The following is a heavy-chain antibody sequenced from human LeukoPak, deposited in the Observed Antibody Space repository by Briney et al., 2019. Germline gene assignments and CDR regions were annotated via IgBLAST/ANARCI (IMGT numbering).Heavy chain of an antibody. Sequence: ASVKVSCKASGYTFTDYYIHWVRQAPGQGLEWMGWIDPNSGGTIYAQKVQGRVTMTRDASISTAYMELSRLTSDDTAVYYCATPGGRGVYFDYWGQGNLVTVSS. V-gene: IGHV1-2*02. CDR2: IDPNSGGT. D-gene: IGHD2-15*01. CDR1: GYTFTDYY. J-gene: IGHJ4*02. CDR3: ATPGGRGVYFDY.